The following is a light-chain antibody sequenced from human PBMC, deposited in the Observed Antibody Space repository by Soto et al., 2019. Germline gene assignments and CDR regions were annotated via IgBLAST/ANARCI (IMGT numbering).Light chain of an antibody. CDR3: QQSRTERYS. J-gene: IGKJ2*01. CDR1: RDLHKL. CDR2: AAS. Sequence: DILLTQSPSSLCASVGDTVSLTCRTTRDLHKLLNWYQVKPGKAPQLLINAASNLEKGVPTRFSGSVSETELTLTITNLQPDDFATYFCQQSRTERYSFGKGTKVDI. V-gene: IGKV1-39*01.